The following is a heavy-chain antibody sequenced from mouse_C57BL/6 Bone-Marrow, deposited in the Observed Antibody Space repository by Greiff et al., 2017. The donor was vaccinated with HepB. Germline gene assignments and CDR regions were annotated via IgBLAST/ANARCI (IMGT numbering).Heavy chain of an antibody. CDR1: GYTFTDYY. D-gene: IGHD1-1*01. CDR2: IYPGSGNT. CDR3: ARFYLLPQEDAMDY. Sequence: VQLQQSGAELVRPGASVKLSCKASGYTFTDYYINWVKQRPGQGLEWIARIYPGSGNTYYNEKFKGKATLTAEKSSSTAYMQLSSLTSEDSAVYFCARFYLLPQEDAMDYWGQGTSVTVSS. J-gene: IGHJ4*01. V-gene: IGHV1-76*01.